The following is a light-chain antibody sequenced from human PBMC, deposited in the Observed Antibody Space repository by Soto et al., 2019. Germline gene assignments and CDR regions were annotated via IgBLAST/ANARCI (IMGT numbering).Light chain of an antibody. Sequence: IVLTQSPCTLSSSPGERATLSCRASQSVSTSNLAWYQQRPGQAPRLLIYGASRRATGIPDRFSGSGSGTDFTLTISRLEPEDFAVYYCQQYGRSPPTFGPGTKVDIK. CDR2: GAS. V-gene: IGKV3-20*01. CDR1: QSVSTSN. CDR3: QQYGRSPPT. J-gene: IGKJ3*01.